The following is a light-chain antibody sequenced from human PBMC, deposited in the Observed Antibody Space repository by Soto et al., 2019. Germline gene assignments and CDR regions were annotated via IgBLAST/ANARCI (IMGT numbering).Light chain of an antibody. CDR3: CSYARSRIWV. J-gene: IGLJ3*02. V-gene: IGLV2-23*02. CDR1: SSDVGNYNL. CDR2: EVT. Sequence: QSALTQPASVSGSPGQSITISCTGTSSDVGNYNLVSWYQQHPGKAPKLIIYEVTKRPSGVSNRFSGSKSGNTASLTISGLQAEDEADYYCCSYARSRIWVFGGGTKVTVL.